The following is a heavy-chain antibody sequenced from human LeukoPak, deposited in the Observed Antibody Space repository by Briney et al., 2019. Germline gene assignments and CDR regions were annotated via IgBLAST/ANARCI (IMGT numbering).Heavy chain of an antibody. CDR1: GYTFTGYY. V-gene: IGHV1-2*02. CDR3: ARSESAGDSSGCAFDI. J-gene: IGHJ3*02. Sequence: ASVKVSCKASGYTFTGYYMHWVRQAPGQGLEWMGWINPNSGGTNYAQKLQGRVTMTTDTSTSTAYMELRSLRSDDTAVYYCARSESAGDSSGCAFDIWGQGTMVTVSS. D-gene: IGHD3-22*01. CDR2: INPNSGGT.